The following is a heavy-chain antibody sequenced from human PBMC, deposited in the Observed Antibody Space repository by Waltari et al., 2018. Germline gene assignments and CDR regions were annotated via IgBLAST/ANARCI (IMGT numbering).Heavy chain of an antibody. Sequence: QVQLVQSGAEVKKPASSVKVSCKASGGTFRSDSITWVRPAPGQGLEGMGAIIPMFGKGNYAQNFQGRVTITADESRRTVYMQLSSLRSEDTAVYYCAREADCSSISCYFDSWGQGTLVTVSS. CDR2: IIPMFGKG. V-gene: IGHV1-69*01. J-gene: IGHJ4*02. CDR3: AREADCSSISCYFDS. CDR1: GGTFRSDS. D-gene: IGHD2-2*01.